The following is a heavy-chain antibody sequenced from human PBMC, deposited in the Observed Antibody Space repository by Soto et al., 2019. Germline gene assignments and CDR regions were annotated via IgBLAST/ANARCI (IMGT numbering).Heavy chain of an antibody. V-gene: IGHV3-30-3*01. D-gene: IGHD6-13*01. CDR3: ARELSSSWYGEKGLIAY. J-gene: IGHJ4*02. CDR2: ISYDGSNK. CDR1: GFTFSSYA. Sequence: QVQLVESGGGVVQPGRSLRLSCAASGFTFSSYAMHWVRQAPGKGLEWVAVISYDGSNKYYADSVKGRFTISRDNSKNTLYLQMNSLRAEDTAVYYCARELSSSWYGEKGLIAYWGQGTLVTVSS.